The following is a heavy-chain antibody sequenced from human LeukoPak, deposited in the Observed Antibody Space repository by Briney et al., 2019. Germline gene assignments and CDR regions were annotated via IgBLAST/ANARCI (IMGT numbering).Heavy chain of an antibody. CDR1: GFTFSSYG. J-gene: IGHJ4*02. CDR2: IRFDGSNK. CDR3: AKDLYGSGVPIYYFDY. Sequence: GGSLRLSCAASGFTFSSYGMHWVRQAPGKGLEWLSFIRFDGSNKYYADSVKGRFTISRDNSKNTLYLQMNSLRAEDTAVYYCAKDLYGSGVPIYYFDYWGQGTLVTVSS. D-gene: IGHD3-10*01. V-gene: IGHV3-30*02.